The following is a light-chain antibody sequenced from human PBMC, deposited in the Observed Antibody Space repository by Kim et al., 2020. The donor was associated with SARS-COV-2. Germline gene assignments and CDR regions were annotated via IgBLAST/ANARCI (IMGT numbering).Light chain of an antibody. Sequence: APGQTARITWGGNNIGTKSVHWYQQKPGQAPVLVIYYGDDRPSGIPERFSGSNSGNTATLTISRVEAGDEADYYCQVWDSSSDHNVFGTGTKVTVL. J-gene: IGLJ1*01. CDR3: QVWDSSSDHNV. CDR2: YGD. CDR1: NIGTKS. V-gene: IGLV3-21*04.